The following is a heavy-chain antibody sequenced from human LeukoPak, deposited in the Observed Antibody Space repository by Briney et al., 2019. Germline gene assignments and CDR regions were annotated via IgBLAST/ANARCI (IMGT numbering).Heavy chain of an antibody. CDR1: GYTFTTYA. D-gene: IGHD4-23*01. CDR3: ARADTTVVTPAGY. V-gene: IGHV1-3*01. Sequence: GASVKVSCTASGYTFTTYAMHWVRQAPGQRLEWMGWINAGNGNTKYSQKFQGRVTITRDTSASTAYMELSSLRSEDTAVYYCARADTTVVTPAGYWGQGTLVTVSS. CDR2: INAGNGNT. J-gene: IGHJ4*02.